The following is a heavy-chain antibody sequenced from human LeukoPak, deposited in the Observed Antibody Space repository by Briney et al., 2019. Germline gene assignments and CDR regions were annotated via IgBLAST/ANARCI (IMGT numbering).Heavy chain of an antibody. D-gene: IGHD2-2*01. CDR1: GFTFSSYW. J-gene: IGHJ6*02. Sequence: GGSLRLSCAASGFTFSSYWMSWVRQAPGKGLEWVANIKQDGSEKNYVDSVKGRFTISRDNAKNSLYLQMNSLRAEDTAVYYCARDYRTSIPGVGVWGQGTTVTVSS. CDR3: ARDYRTSIPGVGV. V-gene: IGHV3-7*01. CDR2: IKQDGSEK.